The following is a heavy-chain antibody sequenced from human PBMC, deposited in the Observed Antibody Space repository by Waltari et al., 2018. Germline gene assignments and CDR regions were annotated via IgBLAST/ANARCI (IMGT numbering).Heavy chain of an antibody. CDR2: IYSSGSN. V-gene: IGHV4-59*01. CDR3: ARDRGYQDY. Sequence: QVQLQGSGPGLVKPSETLSLTCTVSGGSISSYYWSWTRQPPGKGLAWIGYIYSSGSNNYNPSLKSRVIISVDTSKNQFSLKVRSMTAADTAVYYCARDRGYQDYWGQGTLVTVSS. CDR1: GGSISSYY. J-gene: IGHJ4*02. D-gene: IGHD3-10*01.